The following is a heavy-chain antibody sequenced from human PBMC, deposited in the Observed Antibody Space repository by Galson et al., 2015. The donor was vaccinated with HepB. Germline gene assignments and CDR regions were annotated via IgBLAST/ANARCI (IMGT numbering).Heavy chain of an antibody. CDR2: IDWDDDK. V-gene: IGHV2-70*11. D-gene: IGHD4-17*01. CDR3: ARISVTTFAFDY. CDR1: GFSLSTSGMC. Sequence: PALVKPTQTLTLTCTFSGFSLSTSGMCVSWIRQPPGKALEWLARIDWDDDKYYSTSLKTRLTISKDTSKNQVVLTMTNMDPVDTATYYCARISVTTFAFDYWGQGTLVTVSS. J-gene: IGHJ4*02.